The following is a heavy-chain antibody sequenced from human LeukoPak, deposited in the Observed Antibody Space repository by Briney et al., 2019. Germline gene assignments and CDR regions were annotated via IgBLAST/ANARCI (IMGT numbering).Heavy chain of an antibody. CDR1: GGSISSSNW. CDR3: ARGYDILTGYYYLDY. J-gene: IGHJ4*02. CDR2: IYHGGST. Sequence: SETLSLTCAVSGGSISSSNWWSWVRPPPGKGLEWIGEIYHGGSTNYNPSLKSRVTISVDKSKNQFSLKLSSVTAADTAVYYCARGYDILTGYYYLDYWGQGTLVTVSS. V-gene: IGHV4-4*02. D-gene: IGHD3-9*01.